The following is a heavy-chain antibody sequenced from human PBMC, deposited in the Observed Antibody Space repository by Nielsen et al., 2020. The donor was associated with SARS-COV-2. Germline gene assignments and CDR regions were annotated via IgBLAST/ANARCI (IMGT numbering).Heavy chain of an antibody. CDR1: GGSFSGYY. CDR2: INHSGST. Sequence: GSLRLSCAVYGGSFSGYYWSWIRQPPGKGLEWIGEINHSGSTNYNPSLKSRVTISVDTSKNQFSLKLSSVTAADTAVYYCARGFVAAAGTGLGYFQHWGQGTLVTVSS. CDR3: ARGFVAAAGTGLGYFQH. V-gene: IGHV4-34*01. J-gene: IGHJ1*01. D-gene: IGHD6-13*01.